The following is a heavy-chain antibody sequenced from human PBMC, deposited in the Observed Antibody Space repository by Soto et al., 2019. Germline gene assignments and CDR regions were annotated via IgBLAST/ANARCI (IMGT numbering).Heavy chain of an antibody. Sequence: SETLSLTCTVSGGSISSSSYYWGWIRQPPGKGVERIGSIYNSGNNYYNQSLKSRITISVNTSNNQFSLELRVVTAADTAVYYCTTLPPRIVVVKTEIPPWGQGTLVTVSS. CDR3: TTLPPRIVVVKTEIPP. CDR2: IYNSGNN. D-gene: IGHD2-21*01. CDR1: GGSISSSSYY. J-gene: IGHJ5*02. V-gene: IGHV4-39*07.